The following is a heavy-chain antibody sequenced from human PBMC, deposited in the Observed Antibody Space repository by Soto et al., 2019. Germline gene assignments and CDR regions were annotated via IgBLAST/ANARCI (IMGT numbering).Heavy chain of an antibody. V-gene: IGHV3-33*01. Sequence: GGSLRLSCAASGFTFSSCGMHWVRQAPGKGLEWVAVIWYDGSNKYYADSVKGRFTISRDNSKNTLYLQMNSLRAEDTAVYYCARDTARAMVRIYYGMDVWGQGTTVTVSS. CDR2: IWYDGSNK. D-gene: IGHD3-10*01. CDR1: GFTFSSCG. CDR3: ARDTARAMVRIYYGMDV. J-gene: IGHJ6*02.